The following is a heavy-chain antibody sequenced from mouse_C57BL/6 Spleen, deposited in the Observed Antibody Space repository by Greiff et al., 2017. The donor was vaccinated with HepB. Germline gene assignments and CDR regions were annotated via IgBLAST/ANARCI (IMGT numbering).Heavy chain of an antibody. Sequence: VKLMESGPGLVQPSQSLSITCTVSGFSLTSYGVHWVRQSPGKGLEWLGVIWSGGSTDYNAAFISRLSISKDNSKSQVFFKMNSLQADDTAIYYCARIWGLRRFYAMDYWGQGTSVTVSS. J-gene: IGHJ4*01. CDR1: GFSLTSYG. D-gene: IGHD2-4*01. V-gene: IGHV2-2*01. CDR2: IWSGGST. CDR3: ARIWGLRRFYAMDY.